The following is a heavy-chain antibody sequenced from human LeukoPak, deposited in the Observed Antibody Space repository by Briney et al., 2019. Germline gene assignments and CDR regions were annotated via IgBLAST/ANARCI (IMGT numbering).Heavy chain of an antibody. V-gene: IGHV1-18*01. J-gene: IGHJ4*02. CDR2: ISAYNGNT. D-gene: IGHD2-15*01. CDR3: ARYCSGGSCYQLDY. CDR1: GYTFTSYG. Sequence: ASVKVSCKASGYTFTSYGISWVRQAPGQGLEWMGWISAYNGNTNYAQKLQGRVTMTTDTSTSTAYMELRSLRSDDTAVYYRARYCSGGSCYQLDYWGQGTLVTVSS.